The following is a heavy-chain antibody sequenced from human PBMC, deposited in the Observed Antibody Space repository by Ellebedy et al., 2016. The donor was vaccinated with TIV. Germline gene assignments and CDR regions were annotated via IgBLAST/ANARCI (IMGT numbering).Heavy chain of an antibody. Sequence: PGGSLRLSCAASGFTFSSYWMSWVRQVRQAPGKGLEWVANIRHDGGEKSYVDSVKGRFTISRDNAKNSLYLLMNGLRAEDTAVYYCAGRAYNWNDGSLFDYWGQGTLVTVSS. CDR2: IRHDGGEK. D-gene: IGHD1-1*01. CDR3: AGRAYNWNDGSLFDY. V-gene: IGHV3-7*03. CDR1: GFTFSSYW. J-gene: IGHJ4*02.